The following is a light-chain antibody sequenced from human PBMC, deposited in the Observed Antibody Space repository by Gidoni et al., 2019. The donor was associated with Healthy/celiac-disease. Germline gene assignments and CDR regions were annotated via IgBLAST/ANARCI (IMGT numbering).Light chain of an antibody. CDR2: DAS. CDR3: QQRSNWPPIT. CDR1: QSVSSY. J-gene: IGKJ5*01. Sequence: EIVLTQSPATLSLSPGERATLSCSASQSVSSYLAWYQQKPGQAPRLLIYDASNRSTGIPARFSGSGSATDLTITISSLEPEDFAVYYCQQRSNWPPITFGQGTRLEIK. V-gene: IGKV3-11*01.